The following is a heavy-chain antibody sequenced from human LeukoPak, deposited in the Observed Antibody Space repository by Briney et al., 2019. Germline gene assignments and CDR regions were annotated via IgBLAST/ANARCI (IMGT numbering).Heavy chain of an antibody. V-gene: IGHV3-48*03. CDR2: ISSSGSTI. J-gene: IGHJ4*02. CDR1: GFTFSSYE. D-gene: IGHD3-16*02. Sequence: GGSPRLSCAASGFTFSSYEMNWVRQAPGKGLEWVSYISSSGSTIYYADSVKGRFTISRDNAKNSLYLQMNSLRAEDTAVYYCGALGELSLYRGAYWGQGTLVTVSS. CDR3: GALGELSLYRGAY.